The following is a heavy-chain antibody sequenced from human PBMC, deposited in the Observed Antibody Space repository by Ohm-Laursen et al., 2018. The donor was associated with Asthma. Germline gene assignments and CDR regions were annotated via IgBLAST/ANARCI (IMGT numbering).Heavy chain of an antibody. D-gene: IGHD3-22*01. CDR1: GDSINSGNNY. J-gene: IGHJ4*02. CDR2: IYYSGLT. Sequence: TLSPTWTVSGDSINSGNNYWSWIRQHPGKGLEWIGYIYYSGLTYSNPSLRSRVIISVDTSKNQFSLNLTSVTAADTAVYYCARGAFYYESTGYYFFDHWGQGALVTVSS. CDR3: ARGAFYYESTGYYFFDH. V-gene: IGHV4-31*02.